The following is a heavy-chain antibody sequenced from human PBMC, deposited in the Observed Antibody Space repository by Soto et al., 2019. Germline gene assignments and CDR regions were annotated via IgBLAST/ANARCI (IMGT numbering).Heavy chain of an antibody. CDR1: GYSFTNYW. CDR2: IYPGDSDT. Sequence: GESLKISCKGSGYSFTNYWIAWVRQMPGKGLEWMGIIYPGDSDTRYSPSFQGQVTFSADKSISTAYLQLSSLKASDTAMYYCARRYSSSGMDVWGQGTTVPVSS. V-gene: IGHV5-51*01. J-gene: IGHJ6*02. CDR3: ARRYSSSGMDV. D-gene: IGHD6-19*01.